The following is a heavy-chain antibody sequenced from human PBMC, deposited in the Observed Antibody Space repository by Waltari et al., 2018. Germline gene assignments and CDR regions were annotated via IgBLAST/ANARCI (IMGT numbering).Heavy chain of an antibody. CDR1: GGTFSSYA. CDR3: ASGDYGDYVGLDAFDI. Sequence: QVQLVQSGAEVKKPGSSVKVSCKASGGTFSSYATSWVRQAPGQGLEWMGGIIPIFGTANYAQKFQGRVTITTDESTSTAYMELSSLRSEDTAVYYCASGDYGDYVGLDAFDIWGQGTMVTVSS. D-gene: IGHD4-17*01. V-gene: IGHV1-69*05. J-gene: IGHJ3*02. CDR2: IIPIFGTA.